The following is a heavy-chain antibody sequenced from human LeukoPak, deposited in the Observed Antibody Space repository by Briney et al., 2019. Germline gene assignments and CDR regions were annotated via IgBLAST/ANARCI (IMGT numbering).Heavy chain of an antibody. CDR2: IGTAGDT. V-gene: IGHV3-13*04. CDR1: GFTFRSYD. J-gene: IGHJ4*02. Sequence: GGSLRLSCVASGFTFRSYDMHWVRQATGKGLEWVSAIGTAGDTFYPGSVKGRFTISRENAKNSLYLQMNSLGAGDTAVYYCARAVDTDMAFDSWGQGTLVTVSS. CDR3: ARAVDTDMAFDS. D-gene: IGHD5-18*01.